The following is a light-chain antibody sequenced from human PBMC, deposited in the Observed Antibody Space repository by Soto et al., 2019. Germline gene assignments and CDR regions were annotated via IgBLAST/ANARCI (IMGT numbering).Light chain of an antibody. CDR1: QSVXSY. V-gene: IGKV3-11*01. CDR3: QQRSNWPPYT. J-gene: IGKJ2*01. Sequence: EIVLTQSPATLSLSPGERATLSCRASQSVXSYLAWYQQKPGQAPRLLIYDASNRATGIPARFSGSGSGTDFTLTISSLEPEDFAVYYCQQRSNWPPYTFGQGTNLEIK. CDR2: DAS.